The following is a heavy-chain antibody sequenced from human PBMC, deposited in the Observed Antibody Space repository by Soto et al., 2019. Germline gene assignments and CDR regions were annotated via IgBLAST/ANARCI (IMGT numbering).Heavy chain of an antibody. CDR1: GGSISSYY. CDR2: IYYSGST. J-gene: IGHJ3*02. V-gene: IGHV4-59*08. CDR3: AGYCSSTSCYALDAFDI. Sequence: KTSETLSLTCTVSGGSISSYYWSWIRQPPGKGLEWIGYIYYSGSTNYNPSLKSRVTISVDTSKNQFSLKLSSVTAADTAVYYCAGYCSSTSCYALDAFDIWGQGTMVTVSS. D-gene: IGHD2-2*03.